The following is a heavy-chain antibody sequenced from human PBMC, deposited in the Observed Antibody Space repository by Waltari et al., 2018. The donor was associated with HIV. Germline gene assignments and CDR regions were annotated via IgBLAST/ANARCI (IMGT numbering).Heavy chain of an antibody. D-gene: IGHD3-10*01. CDR2: ISWNSDRL. CDR1: GFNFGVYA. J-gene: IGHJ4*02. V-gene: IGHV3-9*01. Sequence: EVHLVESGGGLVQPGRSLRLSCAASGFNFGVYAMHWVRQVPGKGLEWVSGISWNSDRLDYADSMKGRFTISRDNAKNSLHLQMNSLRLDDTALYYCVKVFLSHYFGSGSLYSPLDHWGQGTLVTVSS. CDR3: VKVFLSHYFGSGSLYSPLDH.